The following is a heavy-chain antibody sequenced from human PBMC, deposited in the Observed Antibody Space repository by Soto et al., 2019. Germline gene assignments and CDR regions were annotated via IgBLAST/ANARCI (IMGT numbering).Heavy chain of an antibody. CDR3: AREPYGDYFDY. Sequence: GGSLRLSCAASGFTFSSYWMHWVRQAPGKGLVWVSRINSDGSSTSYADSVKGRFTISRDNAKNTLYLQMNSLRAEDTAVYYCAREPYGDYFDYWGQGTLVTVSS. V-gene: IGHV3-74*01. J-gene: IGHJ4*02. CDR2: INSDGSST. CDR1: GFTFSSYW. D-gene: IGHD4-17*01.